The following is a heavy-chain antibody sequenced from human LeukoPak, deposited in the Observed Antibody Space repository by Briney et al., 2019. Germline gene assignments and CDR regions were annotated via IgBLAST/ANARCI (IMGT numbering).Heavy chain of an antibody. J-gene: IGHJ6*03. V-gene: IGHV7-4-1*02. Sequence: ASVKVSCKASGYTFNNYAMNWVRQAPGQGLEWMGWINTNTGNPTYAQGFTGRFIFSLDTSVSTAYLQISSLKAEDTAIYYCARVGRPFYYYYMDVWGKGTTVTVSS. CDR2: INTNTGNP. D-gene: IGHD6-6*01. CDR3: ARVGRPFYYYYMDV. CDR1: GYTFNNYA.